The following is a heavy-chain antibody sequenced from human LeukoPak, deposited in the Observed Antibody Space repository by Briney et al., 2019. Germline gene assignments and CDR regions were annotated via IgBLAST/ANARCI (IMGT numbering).Heavy chain of an antibody. V-gene: IGHV1-2*06. CDR2: INPNSGDT. CDR3: ARDYCGGDCFPDY. J-gene: IGHJ4*02. CDR1: GYTFLSYD. D-gene: IGHD2-21*02. Sequence: GASVKVSCKASGYTFLSYDINWVRQAPGQGLEWMGRINPNSGDTNYAQKFQGRVTMTRDTSISTAYMELSRLRSDDTAVYYCARDYCGGDCFPDYWGQGTLVTVSS.